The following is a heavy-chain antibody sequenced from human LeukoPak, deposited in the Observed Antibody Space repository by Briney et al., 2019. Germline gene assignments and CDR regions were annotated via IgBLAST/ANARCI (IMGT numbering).Heavy chain of an antibody. V-gene: IGHV3-23*01. J-gene: IGHJ4*02. CDR1: GFTFSSYA. Sequence: GGSLRLSCAASGFTFSSYAMSWVRQAPGKGLEWVSAISGSGGSTYYADSVKGRFTISRDNSKNTLYLQMNSLRAEDTAVYYCAKVTAGYYDSSGNFDYWGQGTLVTVSS. D-gene: IGHD3-22*01. CDR3: AKVTAGYYDSSGNFDY. CDR2: ISGSGGST.